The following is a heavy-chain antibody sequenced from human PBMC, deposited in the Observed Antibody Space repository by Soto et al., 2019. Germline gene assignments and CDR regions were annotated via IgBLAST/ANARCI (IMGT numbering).Heavy chain of an antibody. CDR1: GFTFSSYG. CDR3: AKXGGYNSASGYYYYGMDV. J-gene: IGHJ6*02. V-gene: IGHV3-30*18. CDR2: ISYDGSNK. D-gene: IGHD5-12*01. Sequence: GGSLRLSCTASGFTFSSYGMPWVRQAPGKGLEWVAVISYDGSNKYYADSVKGRFTISRDNSKNTLYLQMNSLRAEDTAVYYCAKXGGYNSASGYYYYGMDVWGQGTTVTVSS.